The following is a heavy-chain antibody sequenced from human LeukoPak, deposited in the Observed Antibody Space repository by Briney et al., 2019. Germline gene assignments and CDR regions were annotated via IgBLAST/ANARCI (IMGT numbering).Heavy chain of an antibody. CDR2: ISASGGTT. D-gene: IGHD2/OR15-2a*01. CDR3: AKEPREYCSSSACPNWLDP. J-gene: IGHJ5*02. CDR1: GFTFNSYA. Sequence: GGSLRLSCAASGFTFNSYAMSWVRQAPGKGREWVSAISASGGTTYYADSVRGRFTISRDNSENTLYLQMNSLRVEDTAVYYCAKEPREYCSSSACPNWLDPWGQGALVTVS. V-gene: IGHV3-23*01.